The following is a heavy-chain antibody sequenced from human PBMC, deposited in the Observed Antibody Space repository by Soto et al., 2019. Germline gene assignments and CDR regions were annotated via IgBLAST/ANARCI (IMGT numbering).Heavy chain of an antibody. CDR1: GGSFSGYD. CDR3: ARGRRGYRYGLPNYFDH. D-gene: IGHD5-18*01. J-gene: IGHJ4*02. CDR2: INHSGST. V-gene: IGHV4-34*01. Sequence: XETLSLPCAVYGGSFSGYDWSWIRQPPGKGLEWIGEINHSGSTNYNPSLKSRVTISVDTSKNQFSLKLSSVTAADTAVYYCARGRRGYRYGLPNYFDHWGQGTLVTVSS.